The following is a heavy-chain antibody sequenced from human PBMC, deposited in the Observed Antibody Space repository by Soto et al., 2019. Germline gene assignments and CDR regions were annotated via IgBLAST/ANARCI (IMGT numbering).Heavy chain of an antibody. J-gene: IGHJ6*02. CDR2: ISAYNGNT. CDR3: ARDLGGSTTLKYYYYGMDV. CDR1: GYTFTSYG. Sequence: QVQLVQSGAEVKKPGASVKVSCKASGYTFTSYGISWVRQAPGQGLEWMGWISAYNGNTNYAQKLQGRVTMTTDTSTSIAYMELRSLRSDDTAVYYCARDLGGSTTLKYYYYGMDVWGQGTTVTVSS. V-gene: IGHV1-18*01. D-gene: IGHD3-16*01.